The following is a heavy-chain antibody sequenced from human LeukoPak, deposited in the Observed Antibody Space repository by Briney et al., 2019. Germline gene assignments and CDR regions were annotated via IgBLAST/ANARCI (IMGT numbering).Heavy chain of an antibody. D-gene: IGHD2-2*01. CDR2: ISAYNGNT. CDR3: ARDSRTQTPYGMDV. J-gene: IGHJ6*02. CDR1: GYTFTSYG. V-gene: IGHV1-18*01. Sequence: ASVKVSCKASGYTFTSYGISWVRQAPGQGLEWMGWISAYNGNTNYAQKLQGRVTMTRDTSTSTVYMELSSLRSEDTAVYYCARDSRTQTPYGMDVWGQGTTVTVSS.